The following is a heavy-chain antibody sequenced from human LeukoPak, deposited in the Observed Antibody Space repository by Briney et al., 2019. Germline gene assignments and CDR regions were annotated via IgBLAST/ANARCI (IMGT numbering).Heavy chain of an antibody. CDR1: GYTFTVYY. D-gene: IGHD3-3*01. Sequence: ASVTVSFKASGYTFTVYYMHWVRQAPGQGLAWMGWINPNSGGTNYAQKFQGRVTMTRDTSISTAYMELSRLRSDDTAVYYCARAQHGVRFLEWLFYFDYWGQGTLVTVSS. CDR3: ARAQHGVRFLEWLFYFDY. CDR2: INPNSGGT. J-gene: IGHJ4*02. V-gene: IGHV1-2*02.